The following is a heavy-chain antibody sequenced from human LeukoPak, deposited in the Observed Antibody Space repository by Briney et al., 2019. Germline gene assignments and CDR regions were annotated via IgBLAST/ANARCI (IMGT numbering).Heavy chain of an antibody. CDR1: GYSFTNYW. V-gene: IGHV5-51*01. CDR3: ARLSEYYFDY. CDR2: IYPGDSDT. J-gene: IGHJ4*02. Sequence: GESLKISCKNSGYSFTNYWIGWVRQMPGKGLEWMGIIYPGDSDTRYSPSFQGQVTISADKSINTAYLQWSSLQASDTAMYYCARLSEYYFDYWGQGTLVTVSS.